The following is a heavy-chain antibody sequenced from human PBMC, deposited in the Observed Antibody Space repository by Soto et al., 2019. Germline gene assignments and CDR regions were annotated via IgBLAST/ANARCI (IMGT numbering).Heavy chain of an antibody. D-gene: IGHD2-2*01. Sequence: GGSLRLSCAASGFTVSSNYMSWVRQAPGKGLEWVSVIYSGGSTYYADSVKGRFTISRDNSKNTLYLQMNSLRAEDTAVYYCARGLGYCSSTSCQTFDYWGQGTLVTVSS. CDR1: GFTVSSNY. CDR3: ARGLGYCSSTSCQTFDY. J-gene: IGHJ4*02. V-gene: IGHV3-53*01. CDR2: IYSGGST.